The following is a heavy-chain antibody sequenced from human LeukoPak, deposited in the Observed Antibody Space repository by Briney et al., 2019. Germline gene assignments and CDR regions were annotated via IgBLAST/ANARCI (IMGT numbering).Heavy chain of an antibody. D-gene: IGHD6-19*01. J-gene: IGHJ4*02. CDR1: GGSVTSDY. V-gene: IGHV4-34*01. CDR2: INHSGST. Sequence: PSETLSLTCSVSGGSVTSDYWSWVRQSPGKGLEWIGEINHSGSTNYNPSLKSRVTISVDTSKNQLSLKLSSMTAADTAVYYCARQWLVSPLFDYWGQGTLVTVSS. CDR3: ARQWLVSPLFDY.